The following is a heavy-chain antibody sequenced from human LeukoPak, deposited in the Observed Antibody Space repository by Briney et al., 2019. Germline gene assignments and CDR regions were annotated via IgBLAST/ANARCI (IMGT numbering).Heavy chain of an antibody. J-gene: IGHJ4*02. CDR3: ARDSSCSGGSCYHDY. D-gene: IGHD2-15*01. CDR2: IIPILGIA. Sequence: ASVKVSCKASGYTFTGYYMHWVRQAPGQGLEWMGRIIPILGIANYAQKFQGRVTITADKSTSTAYMELSSLRSEDTAVYYCARDSSCSGGSCYHDYWGQGTLVTVSS. V-gene: IGHV1-69*04. CDR1: GYTFTGYY.